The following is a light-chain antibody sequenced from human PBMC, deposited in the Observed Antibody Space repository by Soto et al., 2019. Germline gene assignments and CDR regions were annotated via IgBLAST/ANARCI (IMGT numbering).Light chain of an antibody. J-gene: IGKJ3*01. Sequence: DIQMTQSPSSVSASVGDRVTITCRASQGISSWLDWYQQKPGKAPKLLIYAASSLQSGVPSRFSGSGSGTDFTLTISSLQPEDFATYYCQQAHSFPFTFGPGTKVDIK. V-gene: IGKV1-12*01. CDR2: AAS. CDR3: QQAHSFPFT. CDR1: QGISSW.